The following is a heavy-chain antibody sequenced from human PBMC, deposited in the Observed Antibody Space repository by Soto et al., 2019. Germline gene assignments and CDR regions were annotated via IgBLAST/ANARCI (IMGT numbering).Heavy chain of an antibody. J-gene: IGHJ5*02. CDR2: IYYSGST. CDR3: PSWYSTIGFDH. CDR1: GGSISSGGYY. V-gene: IGHV4-31*03. Sequence: SETLSLTCTVSGGSISSGGYYWSWIRQHPGKGLEWIGYIYYSGSTYYNPSLKSRVTISVDTSKNQFSLKLSSVTAADTAVYYCPSWYSTIGFDHWGQGTLVTVSS. D-gene: IGHD3-9*01.